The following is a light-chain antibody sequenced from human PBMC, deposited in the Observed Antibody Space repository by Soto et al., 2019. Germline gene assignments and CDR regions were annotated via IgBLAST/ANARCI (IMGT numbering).Light chain of an antibody. Sequence: EIVLTQSPATLSLSPGERATLSCRASQSVNSNLAWYQQRPGQAPRLLIYGASTRATGIPARFSGSGSGTEFTLTISSLQSEDFAVYYCQQYNNWWTFGQGTKVDIK. V-gene: IGKV3-15*01. J-gene: IGKJ1*01. CDR2: GAS. CDR3: QQYNNWWT. CDR1: QSVNSN.